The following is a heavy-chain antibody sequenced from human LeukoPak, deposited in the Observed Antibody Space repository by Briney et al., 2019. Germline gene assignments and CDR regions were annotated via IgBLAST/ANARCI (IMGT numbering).Heavy chain of an antibody. V-gene: IGHV3-23*01. CDR2: ISGSGGST. J-gene: IGHJ4*02. Sequence: GSLRLSCAASGFTFSSYGMSWVRQAPGKGLEWVSAISGSGGSTYYADSVKGRFTISRDNSKNTLYLQMNSLRAEDTAVYYCAKGGYSYGYYFDYWGQGTLVTVSS. D-gene: IGHD5-18*01. CDR1: GFTFSSYG. CDR3: AKGGYSYGYYFDY.